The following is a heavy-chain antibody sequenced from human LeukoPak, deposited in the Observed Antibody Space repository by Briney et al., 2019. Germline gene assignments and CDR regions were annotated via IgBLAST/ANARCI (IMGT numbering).Heavy chain of an antibody. CDR2: VDPEDGET. J-gene: IGHJ6*02. D-gene: IGHD5-24*01. Sequence: GASVKVSCKASGYTFTDYYMHWVQQAPGKGLEWMGRVDPEDGETIYAEKFQGRVTITADTSTDTAYMELSSLRSEDTAVYYCARDIMATTSVDYYYGMDVWGQGTTVTVSS. CDR1: GYTFTDYY. CDR3: ARDIMATTSVDYYYGMDV. V-gene: IGHV1-69-2*01.